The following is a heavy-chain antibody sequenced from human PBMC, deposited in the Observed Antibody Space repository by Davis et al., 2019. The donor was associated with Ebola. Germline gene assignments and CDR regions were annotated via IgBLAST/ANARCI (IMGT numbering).Heavy chain of an antibody. V-gene: IGHV3-23*01. J-gene: IGHJ4*02. Sequence: GESLKISCAASGFTFTSNDMSWVRQAPGKGLEWVSTISGSDGSPYYADSVKGRFTISRENSKKMLYLQMNSLRAEDTAVYYCAKVSITIFGVVTYMYYFDSWGQGTLVTVSS. CDR2: ISGSDGSP. D-gene: IGHD3-3*01. CDR1: GFTFTSND. CDR3: AKVSITIFGVVTYMYYFDS.